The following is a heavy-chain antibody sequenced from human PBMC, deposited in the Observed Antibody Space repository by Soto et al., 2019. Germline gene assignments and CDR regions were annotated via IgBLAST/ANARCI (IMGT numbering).Heavy chain of an antibody. CDR2: IIPLFGTA. J-gene: IGHJ4*02. CDR3: AINEGTDGYKFAY. D-gene: IGHD5-12*01. CDR1: GGTFSTYD. Sequence: QVQLVQSGAEVKKPGSSVKVSCKASGGTFSTYDICWVRQAPGQALEWMGGIIPLFGTANYAQKFQGRVTIIADESTSTAYMELRRLRSEDTAVYYCAINEGTDGYKFAYWGQGTLVTVSS. V-gene: IGHV1-69*01.